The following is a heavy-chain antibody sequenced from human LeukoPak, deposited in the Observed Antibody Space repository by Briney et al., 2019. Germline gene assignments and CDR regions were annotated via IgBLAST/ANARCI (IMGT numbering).Heavy chain of an antibody. CDR3: ARAGHGDY. J-gene: IGHJ4*02. D-gene: IGHD5/OR15-5a*01. CDR2: ISSSSSYI. Sequence: PGGSLRLSCVASRFTFSAHAMSWVRQAPGKGLEWVSSISSSSSYIYYADSVKGRFTISRDNAKNSLYLQMNSPRAEDTAVYYCARAGHGDYWGQGTLVTVSS. CDR1: RFTFSAHA. V-gene: IGHV3-21*01.